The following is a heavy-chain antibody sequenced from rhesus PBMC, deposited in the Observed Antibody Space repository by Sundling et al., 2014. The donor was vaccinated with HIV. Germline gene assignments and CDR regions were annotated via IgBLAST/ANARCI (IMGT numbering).Heavy chain of an antibody. Sequence: QVQVQESGPGLVKPSETLSLTCTVSGASISTYWWTWIRQPPGKGLEWIGDINGDSGSANYNPSLKGRVTLSRDTSKNQVFLNLRSVTAADTAVYYCVGSLHSRGRGVVVSVSS. D-gene: IGHD3-34*01. CDR2: INGDSGSA. V-gene: IGHV4-80*01. CDR1: GASISTYW. CDR3: VGSLHS. J-gene: IGHJ6*01.